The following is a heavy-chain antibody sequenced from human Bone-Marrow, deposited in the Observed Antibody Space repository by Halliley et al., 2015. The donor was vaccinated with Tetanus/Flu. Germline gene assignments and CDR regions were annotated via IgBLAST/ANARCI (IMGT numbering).Heavy chain of an antibody. CDR2: SGRGGRKT. J-gene: IGHJ4*02. D-gene: IGHD2-15*01. Sequence: SGRGGRKTHSADSVKGRSTIARDNSKNRLYLEMNTLKVADTAIYYCAKDRQGYCNGNFDYWGPGTLVTVSS. CDR3: AKDRQGYCNGNFDY. V-gene: IGHV3-23*01.